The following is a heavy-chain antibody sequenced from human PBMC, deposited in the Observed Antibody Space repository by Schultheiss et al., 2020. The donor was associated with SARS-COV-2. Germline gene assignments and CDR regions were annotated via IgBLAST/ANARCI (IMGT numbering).Heavy chain of an antibody. J-gene: IGHJ4*02. CDR2: ISGSGDST. CDR1: GFTFSSYA. V-gene: IGHV3-23*01. D-gene: IGHD1-26*01. Sequence: GGSLRLSCAASGFTFSSYAMSWVRQAPGKGLEWVSAISGSGDSTYYADSVKGRFTISRDNSKNTLYLQMNSLRAEDTAVYYCAKDGPRYSGSFSSFDYWGQGTLVTVSS. CDR3: AKDGPRYSGSFSSFDY.